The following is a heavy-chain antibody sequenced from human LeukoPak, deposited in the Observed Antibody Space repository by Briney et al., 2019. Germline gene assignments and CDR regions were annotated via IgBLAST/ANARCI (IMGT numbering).Heavy chain of an antibody. V-gene: IGHV1-18*01. CDR1: GYSFTTFG. CDR2: LSAHIGDT. J-gene: IGHJ6*03. Sequence: ASVKVSCKASGYSFTTFGITWVRQAPGQGLEWMAWLSAHIGDTNYSQKFQGRVTVTSDTSTSTAYMELRSLKSDDTAVYFCARVAFSKYHYYMDVXXXGTXVXVSS. D-gene: IGHD4-11*01. CDR3: ARVAFSKYHYYMDV.